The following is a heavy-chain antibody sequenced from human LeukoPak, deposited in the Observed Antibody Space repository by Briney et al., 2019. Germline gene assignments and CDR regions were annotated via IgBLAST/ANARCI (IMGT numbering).Heavy chain of an antibody. V-gene: IGHV4-39*01. CDR3: ARRTSQWQQLVHGAFEI. CDR1: GASISSSSYY. D-gene: IGHD6-13*01. Sequence: SETLSLTCTVSGASISSSSYYWGWIRQPPGKGLEWIGIIYYSGSTYYNPSLKSRVTISVDTSKNQFSLKLSSVTAADTAVYYCARRTSQWQQLVHGAFEIWGQGTMVTVSS. J-gene: IGHJ3*02. CDR2: IYYSGST.